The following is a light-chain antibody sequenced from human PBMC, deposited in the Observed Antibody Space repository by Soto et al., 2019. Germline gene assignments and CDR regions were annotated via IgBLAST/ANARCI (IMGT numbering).Light chain of an antibody. Sequence: EIVLTQSPGTLSLSPGERATLSCRASQSVPKNYLAWYQQEPGQAPRLLIHGASIRATDIPDRFSGGGSGTDFTLNISRLEPEDFAVYYCHQYASDPQTFGQGTKVEIK. V-gene: IGKV3-20*01. CDR3: HQYASDPQT. CDR2: GAS. J-gene: IGKJ1*01. CDR1: QSVPKNY.